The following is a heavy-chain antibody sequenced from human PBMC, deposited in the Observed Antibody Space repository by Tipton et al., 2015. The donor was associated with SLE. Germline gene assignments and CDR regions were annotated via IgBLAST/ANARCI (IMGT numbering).Heavy chain of an antibody. Sequence: TLSLTCTVSGVSISNYYWTWVRQPPGKGLEWVGYIFKTAITSYSPSLKSRVTISVDTSKNQFSLKLSSVTAADTALYYCARGGNWGGWYFDLWGRGTLVTVSS. D-gene: IGHD7-27*01. CDR1: GVSISNYY. CDR2: IFKTAIT. CDR3: ARGGNWGGWYFDL. V-gene: IGHV4-59*01. J-gene: IGHJ2*01.